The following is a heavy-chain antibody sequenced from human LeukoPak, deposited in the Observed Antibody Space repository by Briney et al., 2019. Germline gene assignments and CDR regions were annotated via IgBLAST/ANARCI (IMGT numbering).Heavy chain of an antibody. D-gene: IGHD5-12*01. J-gene: IGHJ4*02. CDR3: ARDLSGYEKFFGY. CDR2: IDGSGNST. CDR1: GFTFSSYA. Sequence: GGSLRLSCAASGFTFSSYAMSWVRQAPGKGLEWVSVIDGSGNSTYYADSVKGRFTISRDNAKNSLYLQMNSLRAEDTALYYCARDLSGYEKFFGYWGQGTLVTVSS. V-gene: IGHV3-23*01.